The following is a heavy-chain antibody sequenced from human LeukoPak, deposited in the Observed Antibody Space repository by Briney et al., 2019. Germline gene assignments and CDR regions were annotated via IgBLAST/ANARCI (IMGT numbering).Heavy chain of an antibody. CDR3: ARAFRARYFDL. Sequence: SETLSLTCTVSGGSISSSSYYWGWIRQPPGKGLEWIGSIYYSGSTYYNPSLKSRVTISVDTSKNQFSLKLSSVTAADTAVYYCARAFRARYFDLWGRGTLVTVSS. CDR2: IYYSGST. CDR1: GGSISSSSYY. V-gene: IGHV4-39*01. D-gene: IGHD2/OR15-2a*01. J-gene: IGHJ2*01.